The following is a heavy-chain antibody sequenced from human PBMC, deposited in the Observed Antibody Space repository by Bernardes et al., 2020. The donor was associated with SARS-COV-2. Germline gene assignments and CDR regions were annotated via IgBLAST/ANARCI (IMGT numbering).Heavy chain of an antibody. V-gene: IGHV4-4*02. CDR1: GGSISSSNW. J-gene: IGHJ4*02. Sequence: SETLSLTCAVSGGSISSSNWWNWVRQPPGKGLEWIGEIYHSGSTNYNPSLKSRVTISVDKSKNQFSLKLSSVTAADTAVYYCARFTVTTQTGRNVGVGFDYWGQGTLVTVSS. CDR2: IYHSGST. CDR3: ARFTVTTQTGRNVGVGFDY. D-gene: IGHD4-17*01.